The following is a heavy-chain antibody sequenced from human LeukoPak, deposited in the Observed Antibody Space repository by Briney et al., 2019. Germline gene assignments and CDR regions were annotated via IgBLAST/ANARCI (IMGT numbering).Heavy chain of an antibody. CDR2: IGAYNGNT. Sequence: ASVKVSCKASGYTFTSYGISWVRQAPGQGLEWMGWIGAYNGNTNYAQKLQGRVTMTTDTSTSTAYMELRSLRSDDTAVYYCARDRGGYGLYWYFDLWGRGTLVTVSS. D-gene: IGHD1-26*01. CDR3: ARDRGGYGLYWYFDL. CDR1: GYTFTSYG. V-gene: IGHV1-18*01. J-gene: IGHJ2*01.